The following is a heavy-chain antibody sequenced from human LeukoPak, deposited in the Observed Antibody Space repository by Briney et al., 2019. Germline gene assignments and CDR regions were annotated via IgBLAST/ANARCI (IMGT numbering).Heavy chain of an antibody. D-gene: IGHD2-21*02. V-gene: IGHV3-9*01. CDR1: GFTFDDYA. J-gene: IGHJ6*02. CDR3: AKDMVSGKYYYYYGMDV. CDR2: ISWNSGSI. Sequence: PGGSLGLSCAASGFTFDDYAMHWVRQAPGKGLEWVSGISWNSGSIGYADSVKGRFTISRDNAKNSLYLQMNSLRAEDTALYYCAKDMVSGKYYYYYGMDVWGQGTTVTVSS.